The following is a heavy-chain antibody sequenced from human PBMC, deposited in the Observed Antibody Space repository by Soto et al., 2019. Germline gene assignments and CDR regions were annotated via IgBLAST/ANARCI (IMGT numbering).Heavy chain of an antibody. CDR2: ISYDGSNK. CDR3: ANGEGVYGVWDPIYYYGMDV. CDR1: GFTFSSYG. J-gene: IGHJ6*02. V-gene: IGHV3-30*18. D-gene: IGHD2-21*01. Sequence: GGSLRLSCAASGFTFSSYGMHWVRQAPGKGLEWVAVISYDGSNKYYADSVKGRFTISRDNSKNTLYLQMNSLRAEDTAVYYCANGEGVYGVWDPIYYYGMDVWGQGTTVTVSS.